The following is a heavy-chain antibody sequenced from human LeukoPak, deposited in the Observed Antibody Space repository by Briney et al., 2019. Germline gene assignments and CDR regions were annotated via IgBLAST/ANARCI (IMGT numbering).Heavy chain of an antibody. D-gene: IGHD3-9*01. CDR1: GFIFSNYA. CDR3: AKWGDYDVLTGYYVSDF. V-gene: IGHV3-23*01. CDR2: ISGRSDNT. J-gene: IGHJ4*02. Sequence: PGASLRLSCAASGFIFSNYAMYWVRQAPGKGLEWVSAISGRSDNTYYADSVKGRFTLSRDSSKNTLYLQMNSLRADDTAVCYCAKWGDYDVLTGYYVSDFWGQGTLVTVSS.